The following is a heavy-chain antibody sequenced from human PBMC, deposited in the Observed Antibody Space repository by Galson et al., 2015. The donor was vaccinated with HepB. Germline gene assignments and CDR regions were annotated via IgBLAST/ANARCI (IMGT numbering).Heavy chain of an antibody. V-gene: IGHV3-23*01. D-gene: IGHD6-19*01. CDR1: GLTFSNYS. CDR2: LGGGGDNT. J-gene: IGHJ4*02. Sequence: SLRLSCAASGLTFSNYSMTWVRQAPGKGLEWVSALGGGGDNTYYGDSVKGRFTISRDNAKNTLYLQMDSLRAEDTAVYYCATEPFSRGWYFRRLEYWGQGILVTVSS. CDR3: ATEPFSRGWYFRRLEY.